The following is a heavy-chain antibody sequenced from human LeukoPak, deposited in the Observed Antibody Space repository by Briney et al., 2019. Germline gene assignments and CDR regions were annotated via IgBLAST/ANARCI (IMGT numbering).Heavy chain of an antibody. CDR2: ISSSSSYI. CDR1: GFTFSSYS. Sequence: PGGSLRLSCAASGFTFSSYSMNWVRQAPGKGLEWVSSISSSSSYIYYADSVKGRFTISRDNAKNSLYLQMNSLRAEDTAVYYCARGYSSSRRLDPWGQGTLVTVSS. J-gene: IGHJ5*02. V-gene: IGHV3-21*01. CDR3: ARGYSSSRRLDP. D-gene: IGHD6-6*01.